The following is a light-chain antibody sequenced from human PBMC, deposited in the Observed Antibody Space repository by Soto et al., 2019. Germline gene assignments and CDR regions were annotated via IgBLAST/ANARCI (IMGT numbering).Light chain of an antibody. Sequence: QSVLTQPPSASGTHGQRVTISCSGNSSNIGRNNVNWYQQLPGTAPKHLIHSNNQRPSGVPERFSGSKSGTSASLAISGLQSEDEADYYCAAWDDSLNGFYVFGTGTEVTVL. J-gene: IGLJ1*01. V-gene: IGLV1-44*01. CDR3: AAWDDSLNGFYV. CDR1: SSNIGRNN. CDR2: SNN.